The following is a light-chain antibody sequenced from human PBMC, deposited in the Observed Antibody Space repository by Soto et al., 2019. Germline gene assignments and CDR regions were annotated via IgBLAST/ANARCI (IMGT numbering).Light chain of an antibody. CDR1: QSVSNNY. CDR2: GAS. V-gene: IGKV3-20*01. CDR3: QQYGTSPFT. J-gene: IGKJ3*01. Sequence: EIVLTQSPGTLSLSPGERATLSCRASQSVSNNYLAWYQQKSGQAPRLLIYGASSRATGIPDRFSGSGSGTDFTLTISRLEPEDFAVYYCQQYGTSPFTFGPGTIVDIK.